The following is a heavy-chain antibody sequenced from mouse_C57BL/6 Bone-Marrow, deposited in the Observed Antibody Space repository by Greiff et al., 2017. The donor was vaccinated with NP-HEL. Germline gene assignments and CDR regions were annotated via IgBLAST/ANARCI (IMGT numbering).Heavy chain of an antibody. Sequence: EVQGVESGGGLVKPGGSLKLSCAASGFTFSSYAMSWVRQTPEKRLEWVATISDGGSYTYYPDNVKGRFTISRDNAKNNLYLQMSHLKSEDTAMYYCARAPYYGSPSWFAYWGQGTLVTVSA. CDR1: GFTFSSYA. V-gene: IGHV5-4*01. CDR3: ARAPYYGSPSWFAY. D-gene: IGHD1-1*01. CDR2: ISDGGSYT. J-gene: IGHJ3*01.